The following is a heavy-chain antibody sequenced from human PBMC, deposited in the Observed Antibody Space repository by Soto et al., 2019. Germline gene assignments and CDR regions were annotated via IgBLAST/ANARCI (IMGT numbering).Heavy chain of an antibody. CDR3: ARDLYYYGSGSNYYGMDV. Sequence: QVQLVESGGGVVQXGRSLRLSCAASGFTFSSYGMHWVRQAPGKGLEWVAVIWYDGSNKYYADSVKGRFTISRDNSKNTLYLQMNSLRAEDTAVYYCARDLYYYGSGSNYYGMDVWGQGTTVTVSS. CDR1: GFTFSSYG. D-gene: IGHD3-10*01. CDR2: IWYDGSNK. J-gene: IGHJ6*02. V-gene: IGHV3-33*01.